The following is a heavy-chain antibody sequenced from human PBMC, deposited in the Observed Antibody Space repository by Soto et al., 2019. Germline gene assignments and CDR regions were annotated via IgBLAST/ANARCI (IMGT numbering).Heavy chain of an antibody. V-gene: IGHV4-34*01. CDR3: AREVQAAGLDN. Sequence: SETLSLTCTVYGGSLSCYYWSWIRQPPWKGLEWIGEINRSGSTNYNPSLKSRVTISVDTSKNQFSLKLSSVSAADTAVYYCAREVQAAGLDNWGQGTLVTVSS. J-gene: IGHJ4*02. D-gene: IGHD6-13*01. CDR2: INRSGST. CDR1: GGSLSCYY.